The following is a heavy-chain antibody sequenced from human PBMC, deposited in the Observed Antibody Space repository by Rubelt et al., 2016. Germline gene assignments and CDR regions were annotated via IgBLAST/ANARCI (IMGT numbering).Heavy chain of an antibody. CDR1: GGSISSSSYY. V-gene: IGHV4-39*01. J-gene: IGHJ4*02. CDR2: IYYSGST. Sequence: QVQLQQWGAGLVKPSETLSLTCTVSGGSISSSSYYWGWIRQPPGKGLEWIGSIYYSGSTYYNPSLKSRVTISVDTSKNQFALKLSSVTAADTAVYYCASHIDGYGYYWGQGTLVTVSS. CDR3: ASHIDGYGYY. D-gene: IGHD5-24*01.